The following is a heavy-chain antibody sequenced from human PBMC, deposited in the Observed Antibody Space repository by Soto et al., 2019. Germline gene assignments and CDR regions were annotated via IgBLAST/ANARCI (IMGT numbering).Heavy chain of an antibody. CDR2: TYYRSQWFN. CDR1: GDSVSSNIVT. Sequence: SQTLSLTCAISGDSVSSNIVTWDWIRQSPSRGLEWLGRTYYRSQWFNDYAVSVKSRMTINADTSKNQFSLQLNYVTPEDTAGYYCASLIGTSWFVGWAQEAPVPVSS. J-gene: IGHJ4*02. D-gene: IGHD6-13*01. CDR3: ASLIGTSWFVG. V-gene: IGHV6-1*01.